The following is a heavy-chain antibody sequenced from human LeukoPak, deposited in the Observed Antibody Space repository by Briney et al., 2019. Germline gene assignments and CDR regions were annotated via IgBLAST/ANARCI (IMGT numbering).Heavy chain of an antibody. Sequence: ASVKVSCKASGYTFTGYYMHWVRQAPGQGLEWMGWINPNSGGTNYAQKFQGRVTTTRDTSISTVYMELSSLRSEDTAVYYCAREPYGSGSYGPMDVWGKGTTVTVSS. CDR3: AREPYGSGSYGPMDV. V-gene: IGHV1-2*02. CDR2: INPNSGGT. CDR1: GYTFTGYY. D-gene: IGHD3-10*01. J-gene: IGHJ6*03.